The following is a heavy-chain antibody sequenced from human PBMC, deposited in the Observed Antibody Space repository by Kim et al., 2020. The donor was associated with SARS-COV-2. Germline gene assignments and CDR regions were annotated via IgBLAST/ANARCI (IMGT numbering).Heavy chain of an antibody. CDR3: ARARKTGVWAGPFVY. D-gene: IGHD3-16*01. J-gene: IGHJ4*02. CDR2: VSAGGST. Sequence: GGALRLSYAVSRFSVRTYDMSWVRQAPGKGLEWVSVVSAGGSTYYSDSVKGRLTVSTGNSKDTVHFLMNGMRGAETAAFYCARARKTGVWAGPFVYWGQG. CDR1: RFSVRTYD. V-gene: IGHV3-66*01.